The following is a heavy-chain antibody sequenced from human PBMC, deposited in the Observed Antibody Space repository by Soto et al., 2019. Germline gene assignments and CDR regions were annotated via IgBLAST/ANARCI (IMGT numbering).Heavy chain of an antibody. CDR3: ARKYGYSYASNWFDP. J-gene: IGHJ5*02. Sequence: SVKVSCKASGGTFSSCAISWVRQAPGQGLEWMGGTIPIFGTANYAQKFQGRVTITADESTSTAYMELSSLRSEDTAVYYCARKYGYSYASNWFDPWGQGTLVTVSS. D-gene: IGHD5-18*01. CDR1: GGTFSSCA. CDR2: TIPIFGTA. V-gene: IGHV1-69*13.